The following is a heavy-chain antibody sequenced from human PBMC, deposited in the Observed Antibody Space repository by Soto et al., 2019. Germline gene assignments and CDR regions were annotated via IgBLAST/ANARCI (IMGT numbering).Heavy chain of an antibody. D-gene: IGHD1-26*01. Sequence: SETLSLTCAVYGGSFSAYYWSWVSQPPGKGLEWSGEIIHSESTKYNPSLKSRVTISVETSKNQFSLKLSSVPAADTAVYYCSRQRPTDGRWEFANYYGMDVWGQGTPVTVSS. CDR1: GGSFSAYY. J-gene: IGHJ6*02. V-gene: IGHV4-34*12. CDR3: SRQRPTDGRWEFANYYGMDV. CDR2: IIHSEST.